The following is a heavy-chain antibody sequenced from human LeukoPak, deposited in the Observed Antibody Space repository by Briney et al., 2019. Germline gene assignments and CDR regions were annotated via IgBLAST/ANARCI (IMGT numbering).Heavy chain of an antibody. CDR3: AGGPYYGSGSYRVDY. Sequence: SETLSLTCAVYGGSFSGYYWSWIRQPPGKGLEWIGEINHSGSTNYNPSLKSRVTISVDTSKNQFSLKLSSVTAADTAVYYCAGGPYYGSGSYRVDYWGQGTLVTVSS. J-gene: IGHJ4*02. CDR2: INHSGST. CDR1: GGSFSGYY. V-gene: IGHV4-34*01. D-gene: IGHD3-10*01.